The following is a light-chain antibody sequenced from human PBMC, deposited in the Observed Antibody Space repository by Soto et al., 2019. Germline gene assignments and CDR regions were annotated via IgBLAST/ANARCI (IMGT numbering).Light chain of an antibody. CDR3: QQYNNWHSWT. CDR1: QSVRSN. J-gene: IGKJ1*01. Sequence: EIVMTQSPVTLSVSPGERATLSCRASQSVRSNLAWYQQKPGQAPRLLMYDASTRATGIPARFSGSGSGTEFTLTISSPQSEDFAVYYCQQYNNWHSWTFGQETQVEIK. CDR2: DAS. V-gene: IGKV3-15*01.